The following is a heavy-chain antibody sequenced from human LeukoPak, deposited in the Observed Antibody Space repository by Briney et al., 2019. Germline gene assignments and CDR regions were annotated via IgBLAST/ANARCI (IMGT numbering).Heavy chain of an antibody. J-gene: IGHJ4*02. CDR2: ISSSSTYT. D-gene: IGHD2-2*03. CDR1: GFTFSDYY. CDR3: ARDSYGYCSSTSCYLLDY. V-gene: IGHV3-11*06. Sequence: KPGGSLRLSCAASGFTFSDYYMSWIRQAPGKGLEWVSDISSSSTYTNYADSVKGRFTISRDNAKNSLYLQMNSLRVEDTAVYYCARDSYGYCSSTSCYLLDYWGQGALVTVSS.